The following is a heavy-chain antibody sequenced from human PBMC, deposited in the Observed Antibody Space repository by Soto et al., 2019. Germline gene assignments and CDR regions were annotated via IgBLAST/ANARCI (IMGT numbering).Heavy chain of an antibody. Sequence: GSLRLSCAGSGFTFSSYAMSWVLQAPGKGLEWVSAISGSGGSTYYADSVKGRFTISRDNSKNTLYLQMNSLRAEDTAVYYCAKDLGQLGRWFDPWGQGTLVTVSS. CDR3: AKDLGQLGRWFDP. D-gene: IGHD6-6*01. CDR2: ISGSGGST. V-gene: IGHV3-23*01. J-gene: IGHJ5*02. CDR1: GFTFSSYA.